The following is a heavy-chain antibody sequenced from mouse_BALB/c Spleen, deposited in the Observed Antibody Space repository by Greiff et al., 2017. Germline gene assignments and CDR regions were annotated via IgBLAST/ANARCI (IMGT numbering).Heavy chain of an antibody. CDR3: AREGEYDGFYAMDY. V-gene: IGHV3-2*02. D-gene: IGHD1-2*01. Sequence: EVQLQESGPGLVKPSQSLSLTCTVTGYSITSDYAWNWIRQFPGNKLEWMGYISYSGSTSYNPSLKSRISITRDTSKNQFFLQLNSVTTEDTATYYCAREGEYDGFYAMDYWGQGTSVTVSS. CDR1: GYSITSDYA. CDR2: ISYSGST. J-gene: IGHJ4*01.